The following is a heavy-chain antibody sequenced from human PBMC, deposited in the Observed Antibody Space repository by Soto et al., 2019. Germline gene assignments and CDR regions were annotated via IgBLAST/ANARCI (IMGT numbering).Heavy chain of an antibody. J-gene: IGHJ6*03. CDR3: ARRITGIGYYYLDV. V-gene: IGHV4-59*01. Sequence: SETLSLTCTVSGGSISNYYWSWILQPPGKGLEWIGYIYYSGSTNYNPSLKSRLAISVDTSKNQFSLSLSSVTAADTAVYYCARRITGIGYYYLDVWGKGTTVTVSS. CDR1: GGSISNYY. CDR2: IYYSGST. D-gene: IGHD1-20*01.